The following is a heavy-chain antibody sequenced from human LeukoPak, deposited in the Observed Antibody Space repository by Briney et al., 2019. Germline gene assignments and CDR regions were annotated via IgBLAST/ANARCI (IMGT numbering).Heavy chain of an antibody. V-gene: IGHV1-18*01. CDR2: ISAYNGNT. CDR3: ARDHGEQRVIYYYYYMDV. D-gene: IGHD6-6*01. CDR1: GYTFTSYG. Sequence: ASVKVSCKASGYTFTSYGISWVRQAPGQGLEWMGWISAYNGNTNYAQKLQGRVTMTTDTSTSTAYMELRSLRSNDTAVYYCARDHGEQRVIYYYYYMDVWGKGTTVTVSS. J-gene: IGHJ6*03.